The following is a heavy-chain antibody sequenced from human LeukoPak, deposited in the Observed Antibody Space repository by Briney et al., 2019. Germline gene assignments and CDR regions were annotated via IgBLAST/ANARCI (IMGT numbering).Heavy chain of an antibody. CDR1: GFTFSNYA. V-gene: IGHV3-23*01. D-gene: IGHD1-26*01. Sequence: GGSLRLSCAAPGFTFSNYAMGWVRQAPGKGLEWVSVISGGGGSTYYADSVKGRFTISRDNSKNILYLQMNSLRAEDTAIYYCAKDVWELQPSCFDYWGQGTLVTVSS. J-gene: IGHJ4*02. CDR3: AKDVWELQPSCFDY. CDR2: ISGGGGST.